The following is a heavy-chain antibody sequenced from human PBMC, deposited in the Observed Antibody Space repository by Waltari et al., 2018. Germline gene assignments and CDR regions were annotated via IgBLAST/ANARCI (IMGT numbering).Heavy chain of an antibody. CDR3: SRTYYEFWSSSDGWFDP. V-gene: IGHV1-2*06. Sequence: QVQLVQSGAEVKKPGASVKVSCKASGYTFTGYYMHWVRQAPGQGLEWMGRINPNSGGTNYAQKFQGSVTMTRDTSISTAYMELSRLRSDDTAVYYCSRTYYEFWSSSDGWFDPWGQGTLVTVSS. CDR2: INPNSGGT. CDR1: GYTFTGYY. D-gene: IGHD3-3*01. J-gene: IGHJ5*02.